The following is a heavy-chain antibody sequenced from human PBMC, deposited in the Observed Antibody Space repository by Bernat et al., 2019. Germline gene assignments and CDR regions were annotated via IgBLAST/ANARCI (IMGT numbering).Heavy chain of an antibody. J-gene: IGHJ4*02. CDR3: ARGSGYYYFDY. D-gene: IGHD3-22*01. Sequence: EVHLVESGGGLVQPGGSLRLSCTASGFTFSNYWMHWVRQVPGKGLVWVLGMSIDGSNTRYSDSVKGRFTISRDNAKNTLYLQMDGLRVDDTAVYYCARGSGYYYFDYWGQGTLVTVSS. CDR1: GFTFSNYW. V-gene: IGHV3-74*01. CDR2: MSIDGSNT.